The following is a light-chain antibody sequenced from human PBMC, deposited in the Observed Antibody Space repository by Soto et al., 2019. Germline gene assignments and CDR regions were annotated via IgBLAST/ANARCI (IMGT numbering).Light chain of an antibody. CDR3: QQYSNWPPIT. J-gene: IGKJ5*01. V-gene: IGKV3-15*01. CDR1: QSVSIH. CDR2: DTS. Sequence: ETVMTQSPGTLSVSLGERAPLSCRASQSVSIHLAWYQQKPGQAPRLLIYDTSTRATGIPARFSGGGSGTELTLTISSLQSEDFAVYYCQQYSNWPPITFGQGTRLEIK.